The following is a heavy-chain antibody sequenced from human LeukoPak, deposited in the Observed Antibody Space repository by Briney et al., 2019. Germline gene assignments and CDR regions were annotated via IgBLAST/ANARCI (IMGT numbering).Heavy chain of an antibody. D-gene: IGHD3-10*01. Sequence: ASVKVSCKASGYTFTSYGISWVRQAPGQGLEWMGWISAYNGNTNYAQKLQGRVTMTTDTSTSTAYMELRSLRSDDTAVYYCARLIITMARTLRWFDPWGQGTLVTVPS. CDR2: ISAYNGNT. J-gene: IGHJ5*02. V-gene: IGHV1-18*01. CDR1: GYTFTSYG. CDR3: ARLIITMARTLRWFDP.